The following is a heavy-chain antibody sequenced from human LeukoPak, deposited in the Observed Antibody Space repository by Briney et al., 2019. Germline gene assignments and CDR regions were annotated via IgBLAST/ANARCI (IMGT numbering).Heavy chain of an antibody. Sequence: ASVTVSCKASGYTFTSYGISWVRQAPGQGLEWMGWISAYNGNTNYAQKLQGRVTMTTDTSTSTAYMELRSLRSDDTAVYYCARDLRPYDSRGGYFDYWGQGTLVTVSS. CDR1: GYTFTSYG. CDR3: ARDLRPYDSRGGYFDY. V-gene: IGHV1-18*01. D-gene: IGHD3-22*01. J-gene: IGHJ4*02. CDR2: ISAYNGNT.